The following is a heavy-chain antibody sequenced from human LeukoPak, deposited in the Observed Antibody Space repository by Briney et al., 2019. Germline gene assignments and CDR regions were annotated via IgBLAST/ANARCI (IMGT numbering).Heavy chain of an antibody. J-gene: IGHJ4*02. Sequence: PSETLSLTCTVSGGSMNTYYWSWIRQPPGKGLEWIGYIYHSGSTNYNPSLKSRVTISVDTSKNQFSLKLSSVTAADTAVYYCARGRRYSSSWRFDYWGQGTLVTVSS. CDR3: ARGRRYSSSWRFDY. V-gene: IGHV4-59*12. D-gene: IGHD6-13*01. CDR2: IYHSGST. CDR1: GGSMNTYY.